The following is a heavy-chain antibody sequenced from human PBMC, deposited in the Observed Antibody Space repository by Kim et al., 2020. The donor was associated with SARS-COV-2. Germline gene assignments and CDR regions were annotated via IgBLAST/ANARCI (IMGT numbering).Heavy chain of an antibody. J-gene: IGHJ5*02. CDR3: RRGHWGDFTS. CDR1: GFTVTNHY. D-gene: IGHD2-21*02. Sequence: GGSLRLSCAASGFTVTNHYLTWVRQAPGKGLEWLSMIHIDGTTYYADSVMGRFTISRDTSKNTLYLQMNSLRAEDTAIYYCRRGHWGDFTSWGQGTRITISS. CDR2: IHIDGTT. V-gene: IGHV3-53*01.